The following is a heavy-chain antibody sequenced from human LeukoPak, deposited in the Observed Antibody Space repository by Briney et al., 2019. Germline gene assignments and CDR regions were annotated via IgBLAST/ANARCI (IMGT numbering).Heavy chain of an antibody. J-gene: IGHJ4*02. CDR1: GYSVNSADYY. V-gene: IGHV4-30-4*01. CDR3: ARATRHDVVVFDF. D-gene: IGHD2-15*01. Sequence: SETLSLTCIVSGYSVNSADYYWSWIRQPPGKGLEWIAYIFYSGITYYSPSLNSQVKISVDTSKAMFSLSLTSVRPADTAVYYCARATRHDVVVFDFWGQGTLVTVSS. CDR2: IFYSGIT.